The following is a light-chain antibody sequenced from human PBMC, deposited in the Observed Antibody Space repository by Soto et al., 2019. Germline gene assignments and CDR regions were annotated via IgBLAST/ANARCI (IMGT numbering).Light chain of an antibody. CDR1: SSDVGGYNF. V-gene: IGLV2-8*01. CDR2: EVN. CDR3: SSYAGNSYV. Sequence: QSALTQPPSASGSPGQSVTISCTGTSSDVGGYNFVSWYQQHAGKVPRLMIYEVNKRPSGVPDRFSGSKSGNTASLTVSGLQPEDEADYYCSSYAGNSYVFGTGTKVTVL. J-gene: IGLJ1*01.